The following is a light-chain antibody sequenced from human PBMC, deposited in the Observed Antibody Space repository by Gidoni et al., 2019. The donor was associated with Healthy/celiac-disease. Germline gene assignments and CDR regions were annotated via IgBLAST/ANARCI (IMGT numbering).Light chain of an antibody. J-gene: IGLJ1*01. V-gene: IGLV3-1*01. CDR2: QDS. CDR1: KLGDKY. CDR3: QAWDSSTAGV. Sequence: SYDLTHPPSVSVSPGQTASITCSGDKLGDKYACWYQQKPGQSPVLVIYQDSKRPSGIPERFSGSNSGNTATLTISGTQAMDEADYYCQAWDSSTAGVFGTGTKVTVL.